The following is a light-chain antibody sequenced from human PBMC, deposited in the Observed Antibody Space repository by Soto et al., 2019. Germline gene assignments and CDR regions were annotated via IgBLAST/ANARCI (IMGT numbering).Light chain of an antibody. CDR1: QDISSW. CDR2: AAS. J-gene: IGKJ4*01. Sequence: DIQMTQSPSSVSASVGDRVTITCRASQDISSWLAWYQHRPGKAPKLLIYAASSLQSGVPSRFSGSGSGTDFTLTISSLQPEDFATYYCQPANSFPLTFGGGTKVDIK. CDR3: QPANSFPLT. V-gene: IGKV1-12*01.